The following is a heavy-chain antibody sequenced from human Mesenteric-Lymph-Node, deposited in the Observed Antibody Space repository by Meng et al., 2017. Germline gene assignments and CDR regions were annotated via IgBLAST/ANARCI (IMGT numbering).Heavy chain of an antibody. D-gene: IGHD1-1*01. J-gene: IGHJ4*02. CDR2: INAGNVNT. Sequence: HVPLWRYGAEWKELGASVKVSCKASGYTFNSYAMHWVRQAPGQRLEWMGWINAGNVNTKYSQKFQGRVTITRDTSASTAYMELSSLRSEDTAVYYCARAGTDLGFDYWGQGTLVTVSS. CDR1: GYTFNSYA. CDR3: ARAGTDLGFDY. V-gene: IGHV1-3*01.